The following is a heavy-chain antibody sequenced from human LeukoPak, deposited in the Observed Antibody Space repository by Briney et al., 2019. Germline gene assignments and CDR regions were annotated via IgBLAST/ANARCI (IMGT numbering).Heavy chain of an antibody. V-gene: IGHV3-30*02. CDR2: IQYDGTNK. Sequence: GGSLRLSCAASGFTFSMYGMHCVRQAPGKGLEWVAFIQYDGTNKYYADSVKGRFTISRDNSKNTLYLQMNSLRAEDTAVYYCARDQYSSGSLWGQGTLVTVSS. CDR1: GFTFSMYG. J-gene: IGHJ4*02. D-gene: IGHD6-19*01. CDR3: ARDQYSSGSL.